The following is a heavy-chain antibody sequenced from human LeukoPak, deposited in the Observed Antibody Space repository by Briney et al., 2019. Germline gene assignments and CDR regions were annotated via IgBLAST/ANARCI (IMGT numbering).Heavy chain of an antibody. CDR2: IYYSEST. Sequence: SETLSLTCTVSGGSISSYYWSWIRQPPGKGLEWIGYIYYSESTNYNPSLKSRVTISVDTSKNQFSLKLSSVTAADTAVYYCARAYYDILTGYYNDYWGQGTLVTVSS. D-gene: IGHD3-9*01. J-gene: IGHJ4*02. CDR3: ARAYYDILTGYYNDY. V-gene: IGHV4-59*01. CDR1: GGSISSYY.